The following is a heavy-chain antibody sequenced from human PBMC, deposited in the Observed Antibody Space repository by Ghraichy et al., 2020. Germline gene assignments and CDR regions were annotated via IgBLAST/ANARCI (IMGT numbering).Heavy chain of an antibody. Sequence: GGSLRLSCAVSGFTFRSYDIHWVRQAPGQGLEWVSGIGEGDKSLYYADSVKGRFTISRDDSKNTVYLQMNSLRVEDTALYYCARYRSGKEYMDVWGKGTTVTVSS. V-gene: IGHV3-23*01. CDR1: GFTFRSYD. D-gene: IGHD1-26*01. CDR2: IGEGDKSL. J-gene: IGHJ6*03. CDR3: ARYRSGKEYMDV.